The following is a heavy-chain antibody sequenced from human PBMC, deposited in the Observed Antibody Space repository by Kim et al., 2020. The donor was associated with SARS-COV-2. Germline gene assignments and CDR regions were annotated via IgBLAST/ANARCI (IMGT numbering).Heavy chain of an antibody. V-gene: IGHV4-39*01. Sequence: SETLSLTCTVSGGSISSSDYYWGWIRQPPGKGLEWIGSIYYSGNTYYSGSTYYNPSLKSRVTISGDTSKKQFTLKLSSVTAAATAVYSCARHRGEYCSSTCCYTGGYFDLWGRGTLVTVSS. CDR3: ARHRGEYCSSTCCYTGGYFDL. CDR1: GGSISSSDYY. D-gene: IGHD2-2*02. CDR2: IYYSGNTYYSGST. J-gene: IGHJ2*01.